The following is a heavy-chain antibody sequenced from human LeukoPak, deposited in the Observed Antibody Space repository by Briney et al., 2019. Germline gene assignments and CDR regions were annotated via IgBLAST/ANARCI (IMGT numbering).Heavy chain of an antibody. CDR1: GYTFTSYD. D-gene: IGHD6-25*01. Sequence: GASVKVSCKASGYTFTSYDINWVRQATGQGLEWTGWMNPNSGNTGYAQKFQGRVTMTRNTSISTAYMELSSLRSEDTAVYYCAIVGSGRLAFDIWGQGTMVTVSS. J-gene: IGHJ3*02. CDR3: AIVGSGRLAFDI. V-gene: IGHV1-8*01. CDR2: MNPNSGNT.